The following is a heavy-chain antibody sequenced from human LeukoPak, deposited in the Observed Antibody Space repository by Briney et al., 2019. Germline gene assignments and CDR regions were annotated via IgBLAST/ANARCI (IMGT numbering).Heavy chain of an antibody. Sequence: ASVKVSCKVSGYTLTELSMHWVRQAPGKGLEWMGGFDPEDGETIYAQKFQGRVTLTEDTSTDTAYMELSSLRSEDTAVYYCATGRGYYDSSGYYRLDYWGQGTLVTVSS. CDR3: ATGRGYYDSSGYYRLDY. CDR1: GYTLTELS. J-gene: IGHJ4*02. D-gene: IGHD3-22*01. V-gene: IGHV1-24*01. CDR2: FDPEDGET.